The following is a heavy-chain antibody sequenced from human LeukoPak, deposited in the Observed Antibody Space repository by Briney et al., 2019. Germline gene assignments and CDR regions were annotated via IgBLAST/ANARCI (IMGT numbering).Heavy chain of an antibody. V-gene: IGHV3-74*01. CDR2: INTDGSST. D-gene: IGHD6-6*01. CDR1: GFTFSNYW. J-gene: IGHJ4*02. CDR3: ARGYSSSYRIDY. Sequence: PGGSLRLSCAASGFTFSNYWMHWVRQAPGKGLVWVSRINTDGSSTTYADSVKGRFTISRDNAKYTLYLQMNSLSAEDTAVYYCARGYSSSYRIDYWGQGTLVTVSS.